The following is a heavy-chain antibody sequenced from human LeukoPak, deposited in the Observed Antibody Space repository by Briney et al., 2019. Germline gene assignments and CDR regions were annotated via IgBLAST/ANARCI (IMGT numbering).Heavy chain of an antibody. CDR1: GFTFSSYS. V-gene: IGHV3-21*01. CDR2: ISSSSSYI. D-gene: IGHD5-12*01. J-gene: IGHJ4*02. CDR3: ARDRGVATNRPFDY. Sequence: GGSLRLSCAASGFTFSSYSMNWVRQAPGKGLEWVSSISSSSSYIYYADSVKGRFTISRDNAKNSLYLQMNSLRAEDTAVYYCARDRGVATNRPFDYWGQGTLVTVSS.